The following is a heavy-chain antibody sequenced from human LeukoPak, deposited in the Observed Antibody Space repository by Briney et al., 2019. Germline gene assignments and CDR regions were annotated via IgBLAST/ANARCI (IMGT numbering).Heavy chain of an antibody. CDR3: ARRMVRGVISYFDY. V-gene: IGHV4-39*01. D-gene: IGHD3-10*01. CDR1: GDSISSTSHY. J-gene: IGHJ4*02. Sequence: SETLSLTCTVSGDSISSTSHYWDWIRQPPGKGPEWIGNIYFTGSTYYCPSLKSRVTISVDRSKNQFSLKLSSVTAADTAVYYCARRMVRGVISYFDYWGQGTLVTVSS. CDR2: IYFTGST.